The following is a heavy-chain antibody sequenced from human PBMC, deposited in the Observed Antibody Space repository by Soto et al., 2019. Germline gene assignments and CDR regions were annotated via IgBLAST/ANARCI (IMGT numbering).Heavy chain of an antibody. CDR1: GASVSSNSYS. J-gene: IGHJ5*02. Sequence: SETLSLTCTVSGASVSSNSYSWGWVRQSPGKGLEWIGSIYYSGSTYYNPSLKSRVTISVDTSKNQFSLRLSSVTAADTAVYYCARERSDGRRLEPWGQGTLVTVSS. CDR2: IYYSGST. V-gene: IGHV4-39*02. CDR3: ARERSDGRRLEP.